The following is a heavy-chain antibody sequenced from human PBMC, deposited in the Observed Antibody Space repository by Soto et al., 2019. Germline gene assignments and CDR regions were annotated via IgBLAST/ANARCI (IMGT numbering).Heavy chain of an antibody. CDR1: GFTFSTFD. V-gene: IGHV3-23*01. CDR3: VKSAWLDY. CDR2: IRGVAGST. Sequence: GGSLRLSCAASGFTFSTFDMTWVRQAPGKGLEWVSLIRGVAGSTHYQDSVKGRFTISKDTSNNVLYLELNSLRADDTAVYFCVKSAWLDYWGQGNMVTVSS. J-gene: IGHJ4*02. D-gene: IGHD3-3*01.